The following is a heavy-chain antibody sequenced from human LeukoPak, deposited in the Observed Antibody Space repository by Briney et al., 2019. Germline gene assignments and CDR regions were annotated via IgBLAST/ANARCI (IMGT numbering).Heavy chain of an antibody. D-gene: IGHD7-27*01. Sequence: GGSLRLSCATSGFTFSDYPMNWVRQAPGKGLEWVSNIRGSGPGSGSGTYYADSVEGRFIISRDNAKISVYLQMNNLRIEDSAFYYCARDVNWGFDSWGQGALVTVSS. CDR2: IRGSGPGSGSGT. V-gene: IGHV3-48*04. CDR1: GFTFSDYP. CDR3: ARDVNWGFDS. J-gene: IGHJ4*02.